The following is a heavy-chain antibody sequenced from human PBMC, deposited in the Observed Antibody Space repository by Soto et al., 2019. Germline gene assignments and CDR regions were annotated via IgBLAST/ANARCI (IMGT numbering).Heavy chain of an antibody. CDR2: ICHSGNT. CDR1: GGSITIGGYC. D-gene: IGHD3-10*01. J-gene: IGHJ5*02. CDR3: ARVWFGESSWFDP. V-gene: IGHV4-30-2*01. Sequence: QLQLQESGSGLVKPSQTLSLTCTVSGGSITIGGYCWSWIRQPPGQGLEWIGYICHSGNTYYNPSLNIRVTTSLDTPNTQFSLTLSSVTAADTAVYYCARVWFGESSWFDPWGQGTLVTVSS.